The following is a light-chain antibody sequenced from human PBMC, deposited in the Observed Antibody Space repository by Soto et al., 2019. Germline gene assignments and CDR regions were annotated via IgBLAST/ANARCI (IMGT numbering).Light chain of an antibody. V-gene: IGKV3-20*01. CDR3: QHYGSSFT. Sequence: EIVLTQSPATLSLSPGERATLSCRASQSVSSNYSSCYRQQPRQPTSLLYDGSSSRTTGTPSSFSGGAYGTVFTLTINREDPEDYALYYYQHYGSSFTFGPGTKVDIK. J-gene: IGKJ3*01. CDR2: GSS. CDR1: QSVSSNY.